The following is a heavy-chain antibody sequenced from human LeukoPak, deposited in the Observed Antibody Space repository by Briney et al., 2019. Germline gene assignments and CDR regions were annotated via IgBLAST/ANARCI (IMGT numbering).Heavy chain of an antibody. Sequence: GGSLRLSCAASGFTFSTYSMNWVRQAPGKGLEWVSYISYSSSAIYYADSVKGRFTISRDNAKNSLYLQMNSLRDEDTAVYYCARDSYGSSGYYYVSDYWGQGTLVTVSS. D-gene: IGHD3-22*01. CDR3: ARDSYGSSGYYYVSDY. V-gene: IGHV3-48*02. CDR1: GFTFSTYS. J-gene: IGHJ4*02. CDR2: ISYSSSAI.